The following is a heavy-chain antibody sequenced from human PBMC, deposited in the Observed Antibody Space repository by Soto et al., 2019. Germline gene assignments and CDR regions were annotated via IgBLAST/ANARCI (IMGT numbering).Heavy chain of an antibody. V-gene: IGHV4-30-2*01. D-gene: IGHD3-22*01. CDR3: ARDQNDSENYYPRHFDY. CDR1: GDTISTGGYA. J-gene: IGHJ4*02. Sequence: SETLCLTCDVSGDTISTGGYAWAWIRQPPGKALEWIGHTYHSGNPYYNPSLKSRVIISVDRSRNQFSLKVRSVTAADTAVYYCARDQNDSENYYPRHFDYWAQRTLVPVSS. CDR2: TYHSGNP.